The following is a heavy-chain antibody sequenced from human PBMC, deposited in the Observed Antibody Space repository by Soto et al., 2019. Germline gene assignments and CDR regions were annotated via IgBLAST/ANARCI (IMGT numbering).Heavy chain of an antibody. CDR3: ARDRGQLTDFHY. Sequence: GGSLRLSCSASGFTFSTYWMHWVRQAPGKGLVWVSRINFDGSSIFYADSVRGRFTISRDNAKNTLYLQMHSLRAEDTAIYYCARDRGQLTDFHYWGQGALVTAPQ. V-gene: IGHV3-74*01. CDR2: INFDGSSI. D-gene: IGHD6-13*01. CDR1: GFTFSTYW. J-gene: IGHJ4*02.